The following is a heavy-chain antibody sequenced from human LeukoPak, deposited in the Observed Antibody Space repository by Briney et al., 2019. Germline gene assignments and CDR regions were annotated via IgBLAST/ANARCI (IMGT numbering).Heavy chain of an antibody. CDR1: GYTFTGYY. CDR2: INPNSGGT. V-gene: IGHV1-2*02. CDR3: ASVVTWLLPNYYYGMDV. D-gene: IGHD3-22*01. Sequence: EASVKVSCKASGYTFTGYYMHWVRQAPGQGLEWMGWINPNSGGTNYAQKFQGRVTMTRDTSISTAYMELSRLRSDDTAVYYCASVVTWLLPNYYYGMDVWGQGTTVTVSS. J-gene: IGHJ6*02.